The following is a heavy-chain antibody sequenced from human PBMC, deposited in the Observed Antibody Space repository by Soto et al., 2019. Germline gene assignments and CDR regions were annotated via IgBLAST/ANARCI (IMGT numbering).Heavy chain of an antibody. V-gene: IGHV3-23*01. J-gene: IGHJ4*02. Sequence: EVQLLESGGGLVQPGGSLRLSCAASGFTFSGYAMSWVRQAPGKGLEWVSGISGSGGSTYYADSVKGRFTISRDNSKNSLYLQMNSQRAEDTAVYYCAKDRDSSGWYRRGSDYGGQGSLVSVSS. CDR1: GFTFSGYA. D-gene: IGHD6-19*01. CDR3: AKDRDSSGWYRRGSDY. CDR2: ISGSGGST.